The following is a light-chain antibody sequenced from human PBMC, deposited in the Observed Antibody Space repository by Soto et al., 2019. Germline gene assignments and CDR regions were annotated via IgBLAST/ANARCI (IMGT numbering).Light chain of an antibody. CDR3: QKYNST. CDR1: QSISSW. Sequence: DMQRAQSPATLSACVGGRVSMTCRAGQSISSWLAWYQQKPGKAPKLLIYDASSLDSGVPSRFSGSGSGTEFTLPISSLQPDDFATYYCQKYNSTFGQGTKVDIK. CDR2: DAS. V-gene: IGKV1-5*01. J-gene: IGKJ2*01.